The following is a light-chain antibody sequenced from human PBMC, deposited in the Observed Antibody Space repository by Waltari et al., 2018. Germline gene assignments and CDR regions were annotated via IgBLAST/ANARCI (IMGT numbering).Light chain of an antibody. CDR2: GAS. J-gene: IGKJ1*01. CDR3: QQYNNWTKT. CDR1: QSVSSN. V-gene: IGKV3-15*01. Sequence: EIVMTQSPAPLSVSPGDRATLSCRASQSVSSNLAWYQQKPGQAPRLLIYGASTRATGIPARFSGSGSGTEFTLTISSLQSEDFAVYYCQQYNNWTKTFGQGTKVEIK.